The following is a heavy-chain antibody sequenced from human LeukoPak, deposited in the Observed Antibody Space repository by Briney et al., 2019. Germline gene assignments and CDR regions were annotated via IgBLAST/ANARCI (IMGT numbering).Heavy chain of an antibody. J-gene: IGHJ6*02. CDR3: AGGYSYGYYYYYGMDV. CDR1: GDSVSSNSAA. CDR2: TYYRSKWYN. V-gene: IGHV6-1*01. Sequence: SQTLSLTCAISGDSVSSNSAAWNWIRQSPSRGLEWLGRTYYRSKWYNDYAVSVKSRITINPDTSKNQFSLQLNSVAPEDTAVYYCAGGYSYGYYYYYGMDVWGQGTTVTVSS. D-gene: IGHD5-18*01.